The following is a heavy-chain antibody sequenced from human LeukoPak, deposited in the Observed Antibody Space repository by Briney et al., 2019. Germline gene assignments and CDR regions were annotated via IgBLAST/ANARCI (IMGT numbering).Heavy chain of an antibody. CDR2: IYPGASDT. J-gene: IGHJ4*02. CDR3: ARLQLGRGFVDY. D-gene: IGHD6-6*01. Sequence: GESLQISCKGSGYSFTSYWIGWVRQMPGKGLEWRGIIYPGASDTRYSPSFQGQVTISADKSISTAYLQWSSLQASDTAIYYCARLQLGRGFVDYWGQGTLVTVSS. CDR1: GYSFTSYW. V-gene: IGHV5-51*01.